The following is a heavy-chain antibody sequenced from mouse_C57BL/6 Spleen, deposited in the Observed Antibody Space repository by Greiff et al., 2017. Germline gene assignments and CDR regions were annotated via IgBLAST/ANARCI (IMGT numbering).Heavy chain of an antibody. D-gene: IGHD2-5*01. CDR3: ARQAYYSNYGYFDV. V-gene: IGHV5-9*01. J-gene: IGHJ1*03. CDR1: GFTFSSYT. CDR2: ISGGGGNT. Sequence: EVQLVESGGGLVKPGGSLKLSCAASGFTFSSYTMSWVRQTPEKRLEWVATISGGGGNTYYPDSVTGRFTISRDNAKNTLYLQMSSLRSEDTALYYCARQAYYSNYGYFDVWGTGTTVTVSS.